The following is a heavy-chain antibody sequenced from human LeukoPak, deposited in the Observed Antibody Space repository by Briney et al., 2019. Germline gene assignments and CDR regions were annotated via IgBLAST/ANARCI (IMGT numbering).Heavy chain of an antibody. J-gene: IGHJ4*02. D-gene: IGHD3-22*01. V-gene: IGHV3-21*06. Sequence: GGSLRLSCAACGFAFSTYTMNRARQAPGKGLEWVASINSGGTTTHYAFSVKGRFTISRDNAQNVLYLQMNGLRGDDAAVYYCLRGDSRDFWGQGTLVTVSS. CDR2: INSGGTTT. CDR3: LRGDSRDF. CDR1: GFAFSTYT.